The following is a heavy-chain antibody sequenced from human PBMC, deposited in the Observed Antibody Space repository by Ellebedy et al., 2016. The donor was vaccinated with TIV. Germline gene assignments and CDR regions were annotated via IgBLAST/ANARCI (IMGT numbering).Heavy chain of an antibody. Sequence: AASVKVSCKVSGNSLTKLSMNWVRQAPGKGLDWMATFDPETGERVYAQKFQGSVIMTEDTSTETSYMELSSLRFEDTAVYFCATGISGTYSYFDSWGQGSLIIVSS. V-gene: IGHV1-24*01. CDR3: ATGISGTYSYFDS. J-gene: IGHJ4*02. CDR2: FDPETGER. CDR1: GNSLTKLS. D-gene: IGHD1-26*01.